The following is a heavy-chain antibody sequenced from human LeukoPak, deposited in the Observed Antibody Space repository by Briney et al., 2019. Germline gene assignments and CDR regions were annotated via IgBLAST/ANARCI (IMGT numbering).Heavy chain of an antibody. Sequence: PSETLSLTCTVSGGSISSYYWSWIRQPPGKGLEWIGYIYYSGSTNHNPSLKSRVTISVDTSKNQFSLKLSSVTAADTAVYYCASQISGSYLPRFDYWGQGTLVTVSS. CDR1: GGSISSYY. J-gene: IGHJ4*02. V-gene: IGHV4-59*01. D-gene: IGHD1-26*01. CDR3: ASQISGSYLPRFDY. CDR2: IYYSGST.